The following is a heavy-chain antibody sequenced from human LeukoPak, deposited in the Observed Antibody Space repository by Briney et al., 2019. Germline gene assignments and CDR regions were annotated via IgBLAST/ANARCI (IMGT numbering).Heavy chain of an antibody. CDR3: ARRSSHDSSGYYYVDFAAFDI. CDR1: GYSFTSYW. CDR2: IYPGDSDT. D-gene: IGHD3-22*01. Sequence: GESLKIPCKGSGYSFTSYWIGWVRQMPGKGLEWLGIIYPGDSDTRYSPSFQGQVTISADKSISTAFLQWSRLKASDTAMHYCARRSSHDSSGYYYVDFAAFDIWGQGTMVTVSS. J-gene: IGHJ3*02. V-gene: IGHV5-51*01.